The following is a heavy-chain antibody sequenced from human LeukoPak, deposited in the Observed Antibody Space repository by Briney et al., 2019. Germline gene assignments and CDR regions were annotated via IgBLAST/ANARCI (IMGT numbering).Heavy chain of an antibody. J-gene: IGHJ4*02. Sequence: EGSLRLSCAASGFTFSSYWMHWVRQAPGKGLVWVSRINSDGSCPSYADSVKVRFTISRDNAKNTLYLQMNSLRVEDTAVYYCARDKVYYGSESYGYWGQGTLVTVPP. CDR3: ARDKVYYGSESYGY. V-gene: IGHV3-74*01. D-gene: IGHD3-10*01. CDR2: INSDGSCP. CDR1: GFTFSSYW.